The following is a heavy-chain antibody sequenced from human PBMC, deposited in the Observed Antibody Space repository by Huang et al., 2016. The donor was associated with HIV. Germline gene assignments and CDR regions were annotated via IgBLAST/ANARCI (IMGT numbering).Heavy chain of an antibody. V-gene: IGHV4-59*11. CDR2: IYYNGYT. CDR1: GGSISSHY. Sequence: QVQLHESGPGLVKPSETLSLNCTVSGGSISSHYCSWIRQPPGKGLECNGNIYYNGYTNYNPSLKSRVTISIEPSKNQFSLKLTSVTAADTAVYYCARDETYGDLDYWGQGTLVTVSS. CDR3: ARDETYGDLDY. D-gene: IGHD4-17*01. J-gene: IGHJ4*02.